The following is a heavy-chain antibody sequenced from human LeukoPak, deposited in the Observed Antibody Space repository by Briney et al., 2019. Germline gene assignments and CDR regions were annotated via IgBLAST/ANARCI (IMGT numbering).Heavy chain of an antibody. CDR3: ARGYCSGGTCYGYFDL. J-gene: IGHJ2*01. V-gene: IGHV4-59*08. D-gene: IGHD2-15*01. Sequence: SETLSPTCTVSGGSISSYYWSWIRQPPGKGLEWIGYIYYSGRTNYNPSLKSRVTISVDTSKNQFSLKLSSVTAADTAVYYCARGYCSGGTCYGYFDLWGRGTLVTVSS. CDR1: GGSISSYY. CDR2: IYYSGRT.